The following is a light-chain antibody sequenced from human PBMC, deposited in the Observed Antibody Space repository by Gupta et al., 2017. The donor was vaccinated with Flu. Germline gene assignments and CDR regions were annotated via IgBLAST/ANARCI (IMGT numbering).Light chain of an antibody. J-gene: IGKJ1*01. CDR3: MQALQTKT. CDR1: QSLLHSNGYNY. CDR2: LGS. Sequence: DIVMTQSPLSLPVTPGEPASISCRSSQSLLHSNGYNYLDWYLQKPGQSPQLLIYLGSNRVSGGPGRFSGSGAGTDFTLKISRVEAEDVGVYYCMQALQTKTFGQGTKVEIK. V-gene: IGKV2-28*01.